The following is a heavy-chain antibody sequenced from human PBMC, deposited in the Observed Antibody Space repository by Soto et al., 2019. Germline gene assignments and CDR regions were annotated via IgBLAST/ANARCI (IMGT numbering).Heavy chain of an antibody. V-gene: IGHV3-23*01. J-gene: IGHJ6*02. D-gene: IGHD3-9*01. CDR3: VKDLGYDILTDYYYSGMDV. CDR2: ISGSGGST. Sequence: PGGSMRLSCAASGFTVSSYAMGWVRQAPEKGLEWVSAISGSGGSTYYADSVKGRFTISRDNSKNMLYLQMNSLRAEDTAVYYCVKDLGYDILTDYYYSGMDVLGQGTTVTVSS. CDR1: GFTVSSYA.